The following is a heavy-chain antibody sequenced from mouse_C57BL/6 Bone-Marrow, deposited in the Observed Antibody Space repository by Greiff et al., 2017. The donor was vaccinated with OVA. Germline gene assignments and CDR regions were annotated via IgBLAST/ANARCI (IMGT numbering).Heavy chain of an antibody. Sequence: EVKLVESGGDLVKPGGSLKLSCAASGFTFSSYGMSWVRQTPDKRLEWVATISSGGSYTYYPDSVKGRFTISRDNAKNTLYLQMSRLKYEDTAMYYCASPSWGAMDYWGQGTSVTVSS. J-gene: IGHJ4*01. CDR3: ASPSWGAMDY. CDR2: ISSGGSYT. CDR1: GFTFSSYG. V-gene: IGHV5-6*01.